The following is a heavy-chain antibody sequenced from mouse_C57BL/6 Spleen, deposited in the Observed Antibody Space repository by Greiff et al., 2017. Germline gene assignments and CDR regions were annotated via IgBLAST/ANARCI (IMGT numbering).Heavy chain of an antibody. CDR3: ARGAWDDYAMDY. D-gene: IGHD4-1*01. J-gene: IGHJ4*01. V-gene: IGHV1-69*01. Sequence: VQLQQPGAELVMPGASVKLSCKASGYTFTSYWMHWVKQRPGQGLEWIGEIDPSDSYTNYNQKFKGKSTLTVDKSSSTAYMQLSSLTSEDSAVYYCARGAWDDYAMDYWGQGTSVTVSS. CDR2: IDPSDSYT. CDR1: GYTFTSYW.